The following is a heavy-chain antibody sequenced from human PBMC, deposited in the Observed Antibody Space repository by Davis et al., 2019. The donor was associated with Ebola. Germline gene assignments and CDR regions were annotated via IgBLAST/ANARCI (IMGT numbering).Heavy chain of an antibody. J-gene: IGHJ4*02. Sequence: GESLKISCAVSGFAVCSNHMSWVRQAPGKGLEWVSVIYDQTTAYADAVRGRFIISRDKSNNTLYLEMSSLRVDDTAVYYCAKTQWLREFDNWGQGTLVTVSS. D-gene: IGHD6-19*01. CDR2: IYDQTT. CDR1: GFAVCSNH. CDR3: AKTQWLREFDN. V-gene: IGHV3-53*05.